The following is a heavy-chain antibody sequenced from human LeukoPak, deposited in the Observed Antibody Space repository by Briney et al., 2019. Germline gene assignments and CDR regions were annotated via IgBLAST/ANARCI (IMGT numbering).Heavy chain of an antibody. Sequence: GGSLRLSCAASGCTFSSYAMSWVRQAPGKGLEWVSAISGSGGSTYYADSVKGRFTSSRDNSKNTLYLQMNSLRAEDTAVYYCAKDLSVVPAGDWFDPWGQGTLVTVSS. CDR2: ISGSGGST. CDR3: AKDLSVVPAGDWFDP. CDR1: GCTFSSYA. D-gene: IGHD2-2*01. J-gene: IGHJ5*02. V-gene: IGHV3-23*01.